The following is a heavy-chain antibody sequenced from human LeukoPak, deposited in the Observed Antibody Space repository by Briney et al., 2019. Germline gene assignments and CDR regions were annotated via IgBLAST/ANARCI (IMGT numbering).Heavy chain of an antibody. Sequence: ASVEVSCQASGYTFTSYDINWLRQATGQGPEWMGWMNPNSGATGYAQKLQGRVTMTTDTSTSTAYMELSSLRSEDTAVYYCARQMLEILTTYGMDVWGQGTTVTVSS. J-gene: IGHJ6*02. D-gene: IGHD3-9*01. CDR3: ARQMLEILTTYGMDV. V-gene: IGHV1-8*01. CDR2: MNPNSGAT. CDR1: GYTFTSYD.